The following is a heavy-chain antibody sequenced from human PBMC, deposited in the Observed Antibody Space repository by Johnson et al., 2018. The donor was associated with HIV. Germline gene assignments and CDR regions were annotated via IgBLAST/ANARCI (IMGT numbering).Heavy chain of an antibody. CDR1: GFTFSHAW. D-gene: IGHD5-24*01. CDR3: ARACRDGYTCDAFDI. J-gene: IGHJ3*02. Sequence: VQLVESGGGVVQPGRSLRLSCAASGFTFSHAWMTWVRQAPGKGLEWVAVISYDGNNKYYADSVRGRFTISRDNSKNTVYLQMNSLRAEDTAVYYCARACRDGYTCDAFDIWGQGTTVTVSS. V-gene: IGHV3-30*03. CDR2: ISYDGNNK.